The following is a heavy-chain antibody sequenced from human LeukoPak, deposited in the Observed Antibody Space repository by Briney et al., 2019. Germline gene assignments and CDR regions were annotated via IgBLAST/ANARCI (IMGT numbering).Heavy chain of an antibody. J-gene: IGHJ2*01. CDR2: IYYSGST. Sequence: PSETLSLTCAVSGCSISSSSYYWGWIRQPPGKGLEGIGSIYYSGSTYYNPSLKSRVTIFVDTSKNQFSLRLSSVTAADTAVHYCARLCEPKAARQPDWHFDLWGRGTLVTVSS. V-gene: IGHV4-39*01. CDR3: ARLCEPKAARQPDWHFDL. D-gene: IGHD6-6*01. CDR1: GCSISSSSYY.